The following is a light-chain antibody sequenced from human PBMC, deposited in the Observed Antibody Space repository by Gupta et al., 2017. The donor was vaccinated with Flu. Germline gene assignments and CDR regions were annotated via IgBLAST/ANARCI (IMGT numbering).Light chain of an antibody. CDR2: GAS. Sequence: EIVLTQSPATLYLSTGERATLFCRASQTVSDYLAWYQQKPGQPPRLLIYGASSRATGIPARFSGSGSQTDFTLTIGSLEPEDFAVYYCQQRGGWTPAYTFGPGTRLEIK. CDR1: QTVSDY. V-gene: IGKV3-11*01. CDR3: QQRGGWTPAYT. J-gene: IGKJ2*01.